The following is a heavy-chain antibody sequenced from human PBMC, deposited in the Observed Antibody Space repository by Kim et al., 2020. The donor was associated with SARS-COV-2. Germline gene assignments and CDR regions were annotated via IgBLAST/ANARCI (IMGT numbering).Heavy chain of an antibody. Sequence: VKGRFTISRDNSKNTLYLQMNSLRAEDTAVYYCAKGKLLWFGELSGYFDYWGQGTLVTVSS. J-gene: IGHJ4*02. CDR3: AKGKLLWFGELSGYFDY. V-gene: IGHV3-23*01. D-gene: IGHD3-10*01.